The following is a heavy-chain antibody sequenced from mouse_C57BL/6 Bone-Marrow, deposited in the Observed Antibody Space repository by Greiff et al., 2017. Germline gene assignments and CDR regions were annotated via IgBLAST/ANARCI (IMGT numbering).Heavy chain of an antibody. D-gene: IGHD2-2*01. V-gene: IGHV14-4*01. J-gene: IGHJ2*01. CDR1: GFNIKDDY. Sequence: VQLKESGAELVRPGASVKLSCTASGFNIKDDYMHWVKQRPEQGLEWIGWIEPENGDTEYASKFQGKATITAYTSSNTDYLQLSSLTSEDTAVYYCTSYGCFDYWGQGTTLTVSS. CDR3: TSYGCFDY. CDR2: IEPENGDT.